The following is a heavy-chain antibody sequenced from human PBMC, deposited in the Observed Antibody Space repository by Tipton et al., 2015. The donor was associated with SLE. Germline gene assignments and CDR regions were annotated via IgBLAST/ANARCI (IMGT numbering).Heavy chain of an antibody. CDR2: IYHSGKT. J-gene: IGHJ4*02. CDR1: DYSISYGYY. CDR3: ARWYYPDYTHYYFDY. V-gene: IGHV4-38-2*01. Sequence: TLSLTCVVSDYSISYGYYWGWIRQLPGKGLEWIGSIYHSGKTYYNPSLKSRVTISVDTSKNQFSLKLSSVTAADTAVYYCARWYYPDYTHYYFDYWGQGSLVTVSS. D-gene: IGHD3-10*01.